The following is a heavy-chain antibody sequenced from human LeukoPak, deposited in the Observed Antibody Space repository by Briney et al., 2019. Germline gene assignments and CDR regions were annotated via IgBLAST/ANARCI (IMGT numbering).Heavy chain of an antibody. J-gene: IGHJ6*03. D-gene: IGHD5-18*01. V-gene: IGHV4-31*03. Sequence: PSQTLSLTCTVSGGSISSGGYYWSWIRQHPGKGLEWIGYIYYSGSTYYNPSLKSRVTISVDTSKNQFSLKLSSVTAADTAVYYCASRTTAIRTHYYYYMDVWGKGTTVTVSS. CDR2: IYYSGST. CDR1: GGSISSGGYY. CDR3: ASRTTAIRTHYYYYMDV.